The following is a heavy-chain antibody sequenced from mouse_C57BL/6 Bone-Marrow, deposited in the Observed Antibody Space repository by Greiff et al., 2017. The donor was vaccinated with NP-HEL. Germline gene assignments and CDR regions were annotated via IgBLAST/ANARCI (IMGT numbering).Heavy chain of an antibody. J-gene: IGHJ3*01. CDR2: IDPSDSYT. CDR1: GYTFTSYW. Sequence: VQLQQPGAELVKPGASVKLSCKASGYTFTSYWMQWVKQRPGQGLEWIGEIDPSDSYTNYNQKFKGKATLTVDTSSSTAYMQLSSLTSEDSAVYYCAREGFPYWGQGTLVTVSA. CDR3: AREGFPY. V-gene: IGHV1-50*01.